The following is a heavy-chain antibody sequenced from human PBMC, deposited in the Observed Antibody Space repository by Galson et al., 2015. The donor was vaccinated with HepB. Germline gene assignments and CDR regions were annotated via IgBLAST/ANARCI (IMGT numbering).Heavy chain of an antibody. D-gene: IGHD6-13*01. CDR1: GYTFTSYG. Sequence: SVKVSCKASGYTFTSYGISWVRQAPGQGLEWMGWISAYNGNTNYAQKLQGRVTMTTDTSTSTAYMELRSLRSDDTAVYYCARDVGIAAAGTLGWFDPWGQGTLVTVSS. CDR2: ISAYNGNT. J-gene: IGHJ5*02. CDR3: ARDVGIAAAGTLGWFDP. V-gene: IGHV1-18*01.